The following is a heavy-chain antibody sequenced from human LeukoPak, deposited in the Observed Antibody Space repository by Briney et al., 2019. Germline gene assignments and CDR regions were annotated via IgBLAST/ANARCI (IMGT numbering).Heavy chain of an antibody. J-gene: IGHJ5*02. Sequence: PSETLSLTCAVYGGSFSGYYWSWIRQPPGKGLEWIGEINHSGSTNYNPSLKSRVTISVDTSKNQFSLTLSSVTAADTAVYYCARALPYYYGSGVPFDPWGQGTLVTVSS. V-gene: IGHV4-34*01. CDR2: INHSGST. CDR1: GGSFSGYY. CDR3: ARALPYYYGSGVPFDP. D-gene: IGHD3-10*01.